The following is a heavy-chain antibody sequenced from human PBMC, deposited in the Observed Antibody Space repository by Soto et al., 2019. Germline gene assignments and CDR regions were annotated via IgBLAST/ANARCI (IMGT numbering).Heavy chain of an antibody. J-gene: IGHJ6*02. Sequence: KSSETLSLTCTVSGGSISSSSYYWGWIRQPPGKGLEWIGSIYYSGSTYYNPSLKSRVTISVDTSKNQFSLKLSSVTAADTAVYYCASQYSSSWYYYYGMDVWGQGTTVTVSS. D-gene: IGHD6-13*01. CDR1: GGSISSSSYY. CDR3: ASQYSSSWYYYYGMDV. V-gene: IGHV4-39*01. CDR2: IYYSGST.